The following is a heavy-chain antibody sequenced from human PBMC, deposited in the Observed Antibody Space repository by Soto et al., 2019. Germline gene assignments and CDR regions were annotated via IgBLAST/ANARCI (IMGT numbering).Heavy chain of an antibody. Sequence: SETLSLTCTVSGGSISSGGYYWSWIRQHPGKGLEWIGYIYYSGRTNYKSSLQSRVMISLDTSKNQFSLNLYSVTAADTAVYYCVSQDCNGGICCPLGFGPWGRGNLVTVSS. J-gene: IGHJ5*02. CDR3: VSQDCNGGICCPLGFGP. CDR1: GGSISSGGYY. V-gene: IGHV4-31*03. D-gene: IGHD2-15*01. CDR2: IYYSGRT.